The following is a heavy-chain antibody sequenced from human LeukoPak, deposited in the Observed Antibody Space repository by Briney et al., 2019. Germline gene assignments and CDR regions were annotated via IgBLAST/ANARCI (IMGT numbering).Heavy chain of an antibody. CDR2: INPSDGST. D-gene: IGHD5-24*01. CDR3: ARGLRRWLQLPPFDY. V-gene: IGHV1-46*01. Sequence: GASVKVSCKASGYTFTSYYIHLVRQAPGQGFEWMAIINPSDGSTTNSQKFQGRVTMTRDTSTSTVYMELSSLRSEDTAVYYCARGLRRWLQLPPFDYWGQGTLVTVSS. CDR1: GYTFTSYY. J-gene: IGHJ4*02.